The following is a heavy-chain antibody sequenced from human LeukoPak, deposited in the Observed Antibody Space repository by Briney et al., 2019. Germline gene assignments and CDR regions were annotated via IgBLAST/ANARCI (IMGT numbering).Heavy chain of an antibody. D-gene: IGHD3-22*01. CDR3: ARDTRSYDSSGYYFFDF. CDR2: IYYSGST. J-gene: IGHJ4*02. Sequence: SETLSLTCTVSGGSISSYYWSWIRQPPGKGLEWIGYIYYSGSTNYNPSLKSRVTISVDTSKNQFSLKLSSVTAADTAVYFCARDTRSYDSSGYYFFDFWGQGTLVTVSS. CDR1: GGSISSYY. V-gene: IGHV4-59*01.